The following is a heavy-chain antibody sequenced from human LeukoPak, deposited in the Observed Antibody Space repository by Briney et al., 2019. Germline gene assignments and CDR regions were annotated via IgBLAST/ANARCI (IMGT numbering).Heavy chain of an antibody. D-gene: IGHD3-10*01. CDR3: AKAGITMVRGVIRWFDP. Sequence: GGSLRLSCAASGFTFSCYGMHWVRQAPGKGLEWVAFIRYDGSNKYYADSVKGRFTISRDNSKNTLYLQMNSLRAEDTAVYYCAKAGITMVRGVIRWFDPWGQGTLVTVSS. CDR1: GFTFSCYG. J-gene: IGHJ5*02. V-gene: IGHV3-30*02. CDR2: IRYDGSNK.